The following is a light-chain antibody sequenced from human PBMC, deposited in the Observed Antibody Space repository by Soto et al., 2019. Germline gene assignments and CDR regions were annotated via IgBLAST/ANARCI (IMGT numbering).Light chain of an antibody. J-gene: IGKJ4*01. CDR2: DVS. CDR1: HSVNSY. CDR3: QQHSDWPLN. Sequence: EIVLTQSPATLSLSPGERATLSCRASHSVNSYLAWYQQKSGQAPMLLVYDVSNRATGIPARLSGSGSGTDFTLTISSLETEDFAVYYCQQHSDWPLNFGGGTNVEIK. V-gene: IGKV3-11*01.